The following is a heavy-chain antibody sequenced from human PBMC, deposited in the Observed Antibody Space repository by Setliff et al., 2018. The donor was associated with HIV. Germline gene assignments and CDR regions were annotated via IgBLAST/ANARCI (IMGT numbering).Heavy chain of an antibody. CDR2: FYYTGSD. D-gene: IGHD4-17*01. J-gene: IGHJ4*02. Sequence: PSETLSLTCTVSGDSVNDRSYFWGWIRQQPGKGLEWIGYFYYTGSDYYNPSLKSRVTISVDTSKNQFSLKLRSVTAADTAVYYCARGAGLYGDYHVYWGQGTLVTVSS. CDR1: GDSVNDRSYF. V-gene: IGHV4-31*03. CDR3: ARGAGLYGDYHVY.